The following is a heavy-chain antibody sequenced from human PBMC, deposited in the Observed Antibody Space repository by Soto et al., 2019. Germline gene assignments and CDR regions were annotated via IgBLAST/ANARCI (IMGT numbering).Heavy chain of an antibody. CDR2: IDPSDSYT. V-gene: IGHV5-10-1*01. CDR1: GYNFTNYW. J-gene: IGHJ4*02. D-gene: IGHD6-6*01. CDR3: AKYGGGRPSSSSDY. Sequence: XESLKVSCKGSGYNFTNYWINLMRQMPGKGLEWMGRIDPSDSYTNYSPSFQGHVTISADKSITTAYLQWSSLKASDTAMYYCAKYGGGRPSSSSDYWGQGTLVTVSS.